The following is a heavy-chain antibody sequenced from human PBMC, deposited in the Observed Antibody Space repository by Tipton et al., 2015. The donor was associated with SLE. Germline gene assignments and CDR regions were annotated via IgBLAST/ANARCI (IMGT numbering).Heavy chain of an antibody. J-gene: IGHJ6*02. CDR2: IYTSGNT. D-gene: IGHD1-1*01. V-gene: IGHV4-38-2*02. Sequence: TLSLTCTVSGYSISSGYYWGWIRQPPGKGLEWIGYIYTSGNTNYNPSLKSRVTISVDTPKNHFSLKLSSVTAADTAMYYCARHLTLWNDYYYYGMDVWGQGTTVTVSS. CDR3: ARHLTLWNDYYYYGMDV. CDR1: GYSISSGYY.